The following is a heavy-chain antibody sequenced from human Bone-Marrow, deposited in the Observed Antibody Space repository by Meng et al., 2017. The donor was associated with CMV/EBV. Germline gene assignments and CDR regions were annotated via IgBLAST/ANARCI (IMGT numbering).Heavy chain of an antibody. CDR3: AREAIFGVVIAGAFDI. D-gene: IGHD3-3*01. J-gene: IGHJ3*02. V-gene: IGHV3-9*03. Sequence: GGSLRLSCAASGFTFDDYAMHWVRQAPGKGLEWVSGISWNSGSIGYADSVKGRFTISRDNAKNSLYLQMNSLRAEDMALYYCAREAIFGVVIAGAFDIWGQGTRVTGSS. CDR1: GFTFDDYA. CDR2: ISWNSGSI.